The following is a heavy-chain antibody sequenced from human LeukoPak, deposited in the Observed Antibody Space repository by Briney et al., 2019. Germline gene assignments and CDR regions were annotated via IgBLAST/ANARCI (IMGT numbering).Heavy chain of an antibody. Sequence: GGSLRLSCAASGFTFSSYGMHWVRQAPGKGLEWVAVIWYDGSNKYYADSVKGRFTISRDNSKNTLYLQMNSLRAEDTAVYYCARESGYGGIRRVDAFDIWGQGTMVTVSS. D-gene: IGHD4-23*01. V-gene: IGHV3-33*01. CDR3: ARESGYGGIRRVDAFDI. CDR2: IWYDGSNK. CDR1: GFTFSSYG. J-gene: IGHJ3*02.